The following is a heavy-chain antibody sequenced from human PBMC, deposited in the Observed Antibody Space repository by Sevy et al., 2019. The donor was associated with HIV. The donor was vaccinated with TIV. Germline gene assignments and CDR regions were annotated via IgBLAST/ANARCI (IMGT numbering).Heavy chain of an antibody. V-gene: IGHV3-9*01. CDR2: ISWNSGSI. CDR1: GFTFDDYA. CDR3: AKDMRYCSGGSCYNYGMDV. J-gene: IGHJ6*02. Sequence: GGSLRLSCAASGFTFDDYAMHWVRQAPGKGLEWVSGISWNSGSIGYADSVKGRFTISRDNAKNSLYLQMNSLRGEDRALYYCAKDMRYCSGGSCYNYGMDVWGQGTTVTVSS. D-gene: IGHD2-15*01.